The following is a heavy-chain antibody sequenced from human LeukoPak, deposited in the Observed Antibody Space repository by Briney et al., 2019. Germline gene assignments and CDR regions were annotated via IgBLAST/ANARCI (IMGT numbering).Heavy chain of an antibody. CDR2: IIPIFGTA. CDR3: ARDHSYGLNWFDP. V-gene: IGHV1-69*13. Sequence: GASVKVSCTASGGTFSSYAISWVRQAPGQGLEWMGGIIPIFGTANYAQKFQGRVTITADESTSTAYMELSSLRSEDTAVYYCARDHSYGLNWFDPWGQGTLVTVSS. J-gene: IGHJ5*02. CDR1: GGTFSSYA. D-gene: IGHD5-18*01.